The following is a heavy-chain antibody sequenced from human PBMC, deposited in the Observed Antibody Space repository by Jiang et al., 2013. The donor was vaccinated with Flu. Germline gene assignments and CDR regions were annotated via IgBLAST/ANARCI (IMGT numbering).Heavy chain of an antibody. D-gene: IGHD3-10*01. V-gene: IGHV3-53*01. CDR2: IYSGGAT. CDR1: GFSVRSNF. J-gene: IGHJ6*02. CDR3: ARGGYYYVSGGYGMDV. Sequence: SCAASGFSVRSNFMTWVRQAPGKGLEWVSIIYSGGATDYADSVKGRFTISRDSSKNTVFLQMNSLKVEDTAVYYCARGGYYYVSGGYGMDVWGQGTTVTVSS.